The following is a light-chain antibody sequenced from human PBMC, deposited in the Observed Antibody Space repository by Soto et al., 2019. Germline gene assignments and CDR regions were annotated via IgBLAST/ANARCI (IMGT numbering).Light chain of an antibody. CDR2: HDS. Sequence: SYELTQPRSVSVAPGQTANITCGGLNIGDKSVHWYQQRSGQAPVLIVYHDSDRPSGIPERFSGSNSGNTATLTITRAEAGDEADYSCQVWDILSNHVVFGGGPKLTVL. CDR3: QVWDILSNHVV. J-gene: IGLJ2*01. V-gene: IGLV3-21*02. CDR1: NIGDKS.